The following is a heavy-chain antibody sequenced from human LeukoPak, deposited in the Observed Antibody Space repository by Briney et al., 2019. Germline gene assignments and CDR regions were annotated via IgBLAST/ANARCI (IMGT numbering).Heavy chain of an antibody. D-gene: IGHD2-2*01. Sequence: SETLSLTCAVYGGSFSGYYWSWIRQPPGKGLEWIGEINHSGSTNYNPSLKSRVTISVDTSKNQFSLKLSSVTAADTAVYYCARVTRYQLLYYYYYMDVWAKGPRPPSP. J-gene: IGHJ6*03. V-gene: IGHV4-34*01. CDR2: INHSGST. CDR3: ARVTRYQLLYYYYYMDV. CDR1: GGSFSGYY.